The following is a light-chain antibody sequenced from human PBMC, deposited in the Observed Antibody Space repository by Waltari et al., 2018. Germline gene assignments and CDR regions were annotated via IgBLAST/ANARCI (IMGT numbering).Light chain of an antibody. J-gene: IGKJ1*01. CDR2: GAS. CDR3: QHYVRLPAT. Sequence: EIVLTQSPGTLSLSPGERATLSCRASQRVSRPLAWYQQKPGQAPRLLIFGASTRATGIPDRFSGSGSGTDFSLSISRLEPEDFAVYYCQHYVRLPATFGQGTKVEIK. CDR1: QRVSRP. V-gene: IGKV3-20*01.